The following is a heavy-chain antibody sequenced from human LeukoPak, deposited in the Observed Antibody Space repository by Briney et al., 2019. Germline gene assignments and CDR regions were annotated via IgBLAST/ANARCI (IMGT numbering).Heavy chain of an antibody. CDR1: GFTVSSNY. CDR3: AREPGNWNYADY. V-gene: IGHV3-53*01. D-gene: IGHD1-7*01. CDR2: IYSGGST. J-gene: IGHJ4*02. Sequence: GGSLRLSCAASGFTVSSNYMSWVRQAPGKGLEWVAVIYSGGSTYYADSVKGRFTIPRDNSKNTLYLQMNSLRAEDTAVYYCAREPGNWNYADYWGQGTLVTVSS.